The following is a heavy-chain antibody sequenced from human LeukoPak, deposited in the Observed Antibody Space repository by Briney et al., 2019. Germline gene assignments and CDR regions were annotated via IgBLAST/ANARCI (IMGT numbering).Heavy chain of an antibody. Sequence: PSETLSLTCAVSGGFATYYCWSWIRQSSGKGLEWIGSVCSSGNTKYSPALKSRVTISRDTSRDQFSLKMTSVTAADTGMYYCARDLASTGPYWYGLDVWGQGTAVTVSS. CDR3: ARDLASTGPYWYGLDV. V-gene: IGHV4-59*02. J-gene: IGHJ6*02. D-gene: IGHD2-21*01. CDR2: VCSSGNT. CDR1: GGFATYYC.